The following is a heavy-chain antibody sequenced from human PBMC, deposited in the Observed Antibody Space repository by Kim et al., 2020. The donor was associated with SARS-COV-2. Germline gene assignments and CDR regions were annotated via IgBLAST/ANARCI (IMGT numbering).Heavy chain of an antibody. V-gene: IGHV4-39*01. D-gene: IGHD3-22*01. CDR3: ARRRGSGYPNWFDP. Sequence: NPTLKSRVTVTGDTSENQFSLELGSVTAADTAVYYCARRRGSGYPNWFDPWGQGTLVTVSS. J-gene: IGHJ5*02.